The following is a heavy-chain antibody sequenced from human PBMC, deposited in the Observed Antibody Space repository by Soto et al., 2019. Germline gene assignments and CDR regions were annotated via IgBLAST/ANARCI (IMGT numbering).Heavy chain of an antibody. D-gene: IGHD3-9*01. CDR1: GGSISSYS. J-gene: IGHJ4*02. V-gene: IGHV4-59*01. Sequence: SETLSLTCTISGGSISSYSWSWIRLSPGKGLEWIGYIYYTGSTSYNPSLKTRVAISVDTSKDQFSLKLTSVTAADTAVYFCARLILTPYYIHDYWGQGTQVTVSS. CDR2: IYYTGST. CDR3: ARLILTPYYIHDY.